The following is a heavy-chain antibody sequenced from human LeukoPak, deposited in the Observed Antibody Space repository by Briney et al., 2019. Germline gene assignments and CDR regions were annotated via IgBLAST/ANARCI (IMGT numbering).Heavy chain of an antibody. J-gene: IGHJ4*02. D-gene: IGHD4-17*01. CDR2: IQSKTDGGAT. CDR3: ATNDYDHYIPDS. V-gene: IGHV3-15*01. Sequence: AGGSLRLSCAASGFTLSHTWMTWVRQAPGKGLERVGQIQSKTDGGATDYAAPVEGRFTISRDDSKSTLYLQMNSLKTDDTAVYFCATNDYDHYIPDSWGQGTLVTVSS. CDR1: GFTLSHTW.